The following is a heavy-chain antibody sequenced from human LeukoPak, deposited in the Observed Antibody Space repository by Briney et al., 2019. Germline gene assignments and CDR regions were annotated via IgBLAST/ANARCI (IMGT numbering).Heavy chain of an antibody. CDR3: AKEGKPYYFDY. J-gene: IGHJ4*02. CDR1: GFTFSSYG. V-gene: IGHV3-30*18. D-gene: IGHD3-10*01. Sequence: GGSLRLSCAASGFTFSSYGMHWVRQAPGKGLEWVAVISYDGSNKYYADSVKGRFTISRDNSKNTLYLQMNSLRAEDTAVYYCAKEGKPYYFDYWGQGTLVTVSS. CDR2: ISYDGSNK.